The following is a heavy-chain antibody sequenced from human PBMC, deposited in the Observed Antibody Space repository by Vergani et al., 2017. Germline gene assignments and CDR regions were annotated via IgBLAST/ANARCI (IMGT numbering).Heavy chain of an antibody. CDR1: GFTFSSYS. V-gene: IGHV3-48*01. CDR3: ARDHSLVVVPAATDY. J-gene: IGHJ4*02. CDR2: ISSSSSTI. D-gene: IGHD2-2*01. Sequence: EVQLVESGGGLVQPGGSLRLSCAASGFTFSSYSMHWVRQAPGKGLEWVSYISSSSSTIYYADSVKGRFTISRDNAKNSLYLQMNSLRAEDTAVYYCARDHSLVVVPAATDYWGQGTLVTVSS.